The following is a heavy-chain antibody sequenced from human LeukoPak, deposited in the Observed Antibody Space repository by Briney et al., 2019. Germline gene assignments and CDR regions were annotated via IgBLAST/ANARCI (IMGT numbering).Heavy chain of an antibody. CDR3: AGVVEVPAATGLWFDP. D-gene: IGHD2-2*01. V-gene: IGHV4-59*03. J-gene: IGHJ5*02. CDR2: IYYSGST. Sequence: SETLSLTCTVSGGSIRSYYWSWIRQPPGKGLERVWDIYYSGSTHYNPSLKSRVTISEDTSKNQFSLKLSSVTAADTAVYYCAGVVEVPAATGLWFDPWGQGTLVTVSS. CDR1: GGSIRSYY.